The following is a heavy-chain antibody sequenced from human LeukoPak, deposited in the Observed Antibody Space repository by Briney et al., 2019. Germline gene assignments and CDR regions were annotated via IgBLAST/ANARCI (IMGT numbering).Heavy chain of an antibody. Sequence: GGSLRLSCAASGFTFSSYAMHWVRQAPGKGLEYVSAISSNGGSTYYANSVKGRFTISRDNSKNTLYLQMGSLRAEDMAVYYCAKGPPRIVGALYYFDYWGQGTLVTVSS. J-gene: IGHJ4*02. V-gene: IGHV3-64*01. CDR1: GFTFSSYA. D-gene: IGHD1-26*01. CDR3: AKGPPRIVGALYYFDY. CDR2: ISSNGGST.